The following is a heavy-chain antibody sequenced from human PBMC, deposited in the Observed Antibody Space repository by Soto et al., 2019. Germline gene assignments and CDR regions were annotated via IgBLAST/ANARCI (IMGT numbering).Heavy chain of an antibody. CDR1: SGSISTYY. Sequence: QVQLQESGPGLVKPSETLSLTCTVSSGSISTYYWSWIRQPPGKGLEWIGYIYYSGRTNYNPSLKSRVTISLDTSRNQFSLKLRSVTAADTAVYYCARYAGSSWFDYWGQGTLVTVSS. CDR3: ARYAGSSWFDY. D-gene: IGHD6-13*01. V-gene: IGHV4-59*01. CDR2: IYYSGRT. J-gene: IGHJ4*02.